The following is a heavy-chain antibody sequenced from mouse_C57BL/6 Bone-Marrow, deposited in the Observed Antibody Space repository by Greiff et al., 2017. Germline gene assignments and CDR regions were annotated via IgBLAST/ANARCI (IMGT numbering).Heavy chain of an antibody. CDR2: ISDGGSYT. CDR3: ARAWGGYFDV. J-gene: IGHJ1*03. D-gene: IGHD4-1*01. CDR1: GFTFSSYA. Sequence: EVQLVESGGGLVKPGGSLKLSCAASGFTFSSYAMSWVRQTPEKRLEWVATISDGGSYTYYPDNVQGRFTISRDKAKMNLYLQKSQLKAVDTAMYYCARAWGGYFDVWGTGTTLTVSS. V-gene: IGHV5-4*01.